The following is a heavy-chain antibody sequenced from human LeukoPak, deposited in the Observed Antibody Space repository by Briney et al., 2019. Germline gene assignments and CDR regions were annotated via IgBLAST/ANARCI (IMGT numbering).Heavy chain of an antibody. V-gene: IGHV4-31*03. CDR1: GGSISSGGYY. CDR2: IYYSGST. CDR3: ARVTTVTSGGWFDP. D-gene: IGHD4-17*01. Sequence: PSETLSLTCTVSGGSISSGGYYWSWIRQHPGKGLEWIGYIYYSGSTYYNPSLKSRVTISVDTSKNQFSLKLSSVTAADTAVYYCARVTTVTSGGWFDPWGQGTLVTASS. J-gene: IGHJ5*02.